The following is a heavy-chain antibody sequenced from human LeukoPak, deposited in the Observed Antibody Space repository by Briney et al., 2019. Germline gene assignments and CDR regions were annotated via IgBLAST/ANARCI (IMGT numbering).Heavy chain of an antibody. Sequence: SVKVSYKASGGTFSSYAISWVRQAPGQGLEWMGGIIPIFGTANYAQKFQGRVTITTDESTSTAYMELSSLRSEDTAVYYCARGAAEYFQHWGQGTLVTVSS. CDR2: IIPIFGTA. D-gene: IGHD2-15*01. CDR1: GGTFSSYA. J-gene: IGHJ1*01. V-gene: IGHV1-69*05. CDR3: ARGAAEYFQH.